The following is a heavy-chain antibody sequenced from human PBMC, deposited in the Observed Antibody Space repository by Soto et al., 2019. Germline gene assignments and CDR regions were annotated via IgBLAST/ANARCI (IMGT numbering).Heavy chain of an antibody. Sequence: ASVKVSCKASGYTFTSYGISWVRQAPGQGLEWMGWISAYNGNTNYAQKLQGRVTMTTDTSTSTAYMELRSLRSDDTAVYYCARDRLQPSHYHYYGMAVPGQRTTVIVSS. D-gene: IGHD6-25*01. CDR1: GYTFTSYG. CDR2: ISAYNGNT. J-gene: IGHJ6*02. V-gene: IGHV1-18*01. CDR3: ARDRLQPSHYHYYGMAV.